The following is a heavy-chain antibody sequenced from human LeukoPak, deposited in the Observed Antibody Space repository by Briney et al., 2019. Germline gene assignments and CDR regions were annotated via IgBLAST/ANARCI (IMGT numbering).Heavy chain of an antibody. CDR1: GDSISSGSFY. Sequence: SQTLSLTCTVSGDSISSGSFYWSWIRQAAGKGLEWIGRVSSSGRTTYNPSLKSRLTISITTSKNQFSLKVTSVTAADTAVYYCASIRATSIWGQGTLVTVSS. D-gene: IGHD3-10*01. CDR2: VSSSGRT. CDR3: ASIRATSI. J-gene: IGHJ4*02. V-gene: IGHV4-61*02.